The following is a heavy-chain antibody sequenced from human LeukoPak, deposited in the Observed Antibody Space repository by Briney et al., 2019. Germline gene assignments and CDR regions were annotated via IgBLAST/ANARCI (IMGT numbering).Heavy chain of an antibody. Sequence: GASVKVSCKASGYTFTGYYMHWVRQAPGPGLEWMGWINPNSGGTNYAQKFQGRVTMTRDTSISTAYMELSRLRSDDTAVYYCARDIHYDILTGYALYNWFDPWGQGTLVTVSS. V-gene: IGHV1-2*02. D-gene: IGHD3-9*01. CDR3: ARDIHYDILTGYALYNWFDP. CDR2: INPNSGGT. J-gene: IGHJ5*02. CDR1: GYTFTGYY.